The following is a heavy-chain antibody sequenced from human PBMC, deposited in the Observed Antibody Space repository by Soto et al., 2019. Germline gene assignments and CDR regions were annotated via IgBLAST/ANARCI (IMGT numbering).Heavy chain of an antibody. J-gene: IGHJ4*02. V-gene: IGHV3-23*01. CDR2: ISGSGGST. Sequence: GGSLRLSCAASGFTFSSYAMDWVRQAPGKGLEWVSAISGSGGSTYYADSVKGRFTMSRDNSKNTLYLQMNSLRAEDTAVYYCARDTIQYSSLDWGQGTLVTVSS. D-gene: IGHD6-13*01. CDR1: GFTFSSYA. CDR3: ARDTIQYSSLD.